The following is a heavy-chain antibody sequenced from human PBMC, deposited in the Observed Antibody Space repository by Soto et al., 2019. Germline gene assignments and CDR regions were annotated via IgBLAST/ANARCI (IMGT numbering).Heavy chain of an antibody. CDR1: GFTFSSYG. CDR2: IWYDGSNK. V-gene: IGHV3-33*01. D-gene: IGHD3-22*01. Sequence: VGSLRLSCAASGFTFSSYGMHWVRQAPGKGLEWVAVIWYDGSNKYYADSVKGRFTISRDNSKNTLYLQMNSLRAEDTAVYYCAREPAGFYYDSSGYYLHWGQGTLVTVSS. CDR3: AREPAGFYYDSSGYYLH. J-gene: IGHJ4*02.